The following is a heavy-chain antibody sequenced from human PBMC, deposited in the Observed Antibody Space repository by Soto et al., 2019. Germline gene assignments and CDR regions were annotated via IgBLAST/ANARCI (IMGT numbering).Heavy chain of an antibody. CDR1: GYTFTSYG. CDR2: ISAYNGNT. V-gene: IGHV1-18*04. Sequence: ASVKVSCKASGYTFTSYGISWVRQAPGQGLEWMGWISAYNGNTNYAQKLQGRVTMTTDTSTSTAYMELRSLRSDDTAVYYCARVVDYCGGDCYYWFDTWGQGTLVTVSS. J-gene: IGHJ5*02. CDR3: ARVVDYCGGDCYYWFDT. D-gene: IGHD2-21*02.